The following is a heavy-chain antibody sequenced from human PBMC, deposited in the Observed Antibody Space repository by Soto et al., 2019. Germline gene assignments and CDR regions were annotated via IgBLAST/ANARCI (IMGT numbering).Heavy chain of an antibody. Sequence: GGSLRLSCAASGFTFSSYGMHWVRQAPGKGLEWVAVIWYDGSNKYYADSVKGRFTISRDNSKNTLYLQMNSLRAEDTAVYYCARDSLSYYDSSGSDAFDIWGQGTMVT. J-gene: IGHJ3*02. CDR1: GFTFSSYG. V-gene: IGHV3-33*01. CDR3: ARDSLSYYDSSGSDAFDI. D-gene: IGHD3-22*01. CDR2: IWYDGSNK.